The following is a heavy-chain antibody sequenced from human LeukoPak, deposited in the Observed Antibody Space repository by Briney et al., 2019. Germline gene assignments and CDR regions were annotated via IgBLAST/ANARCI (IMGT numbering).Heavy chain of an antibody. Sequence: ASVKVSCKASGYTFTGYYMHWVRQAPGQGLGWMGWINPNSGGTNYAQKFQGRVTMTRDTSISTAYMELSRLRSDDTAVYYCARGSSRTYNWFDPWGQGTLVTVSS. D-gene: IGHD6-13*01. CDR2: INPNSGGT. V-gene: IGHV1-2*02. J-gene: IGHJ5*02. CDR3: ARGSSRTYNWFDP. CDR1: GYTFTGYY.